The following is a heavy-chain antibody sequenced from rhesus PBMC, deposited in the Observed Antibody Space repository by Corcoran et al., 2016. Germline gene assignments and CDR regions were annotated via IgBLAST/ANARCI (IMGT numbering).Heavy chain of an antibody. CDR2: FRTKANGGTA. CDR3: ARSSGWSPGGFDY. J-gene: IGHJ4*01. V-gene: IGHV3-116*02. D-gene: IGHD6S26*01. Sequence: EVRLVESGGGLVQPGGSLRLSCAASGFTFSDYYMSWVRQATGKGPEWVGFFRTKANGGTAEYAASVKGRFTISRYDSKSIASLQMNSLKTEDTAVYYCARSSGWSPGGFDYWGQGVLVTVSS. CDR1: GFTFSDYY.